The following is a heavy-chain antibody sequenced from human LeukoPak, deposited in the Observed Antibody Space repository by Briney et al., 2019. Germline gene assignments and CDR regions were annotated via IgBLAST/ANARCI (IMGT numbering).Heavy chain of an antibody. Sequence: GGSLRLSCAASGFTFSNAYMSWVRQAPGKGLEWVGLIKSKAHGGTTEYAAPVKGRFTISRDDSKNTLFLQMNSLQTEDAALYYCATYSSSYYYFVYWGQGTLVTVSS. CDR3: ATYSSSYYYFVY. CDR1: GFTFSNAY. CDR2: IKSKAHGGTT. D-gene: IGHD6-13*01. J-gene: IGHJ4*02. V-gene: IGHV3-15*01.